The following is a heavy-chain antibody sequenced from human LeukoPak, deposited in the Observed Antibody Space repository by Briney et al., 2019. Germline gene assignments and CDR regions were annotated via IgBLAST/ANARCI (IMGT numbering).Heavy chain of an antibody. D-gene: IGHD1-26*01. J-gene: IGHJ4*02. CDR2: IHYSGST. V-gene: IGHV4-59*08. Sequence: PSETLSLTCAVSGGSITNYYWSWIRQPPEQGLEWIGYIHYSGSTNYNPSHKSRVSISVDMSTNQFSLKLTSVTAADTAVYYCARHSRTYYDFDYWGQGTLVTVSS. CDR1: GGSITNYY. CDR3: ARHSRTYYDFDY.